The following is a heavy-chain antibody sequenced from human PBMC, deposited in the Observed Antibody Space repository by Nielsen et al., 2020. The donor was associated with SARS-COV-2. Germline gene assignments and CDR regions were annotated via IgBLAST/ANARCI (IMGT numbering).Heavy chain of an antibody. V-gene: IGHV3-23*01. J-gene: IGHJ6*02. CDR1: GFTFSSYA. CDR3: AKVSGYYLYYYYGMDV. D-gene: IGHD3-22*01. Sequence: GESLKISCAASGFTFSSYAMSWVRQAPGKGLEWVSAISGSGGSTYYADSVKGRFTISRDNSKNTLYLQMNSLRAEDTAVYYCAKVSGYYLYYYYGMDVWGQGTTVTVSS. CDR2: ISGSGGST.